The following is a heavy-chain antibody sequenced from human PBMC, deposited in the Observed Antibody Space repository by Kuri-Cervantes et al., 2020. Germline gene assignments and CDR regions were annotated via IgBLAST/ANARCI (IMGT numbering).Heavy chain of an antibody. V-gene: IGHV3-30-3*01. CDR3: ARDRDYGDYEEYYYYGMDV. CDR2: ISYDGSNK. CDR1: GFTFSSYA. Sequence: GGSLRLSCAASGFTFSSYAMHWVRQAPGKGLEWVAVISYDGSNKYYADSVKGRFTISRDNSKNTLYLQMNSLRAEDTAVYYCARDRDYGDYEEYYYYGMDVWGQGTTVTVSS. D-gene: IGHD4-17*01. J-gene: IGHJ6*02.